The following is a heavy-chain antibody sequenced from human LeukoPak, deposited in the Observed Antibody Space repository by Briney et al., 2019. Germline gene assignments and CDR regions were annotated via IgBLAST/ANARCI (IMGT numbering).Heavy chain of an antibody. J-gene: IGHJ4*02. CDR2: IYHSGST. CDR1: GGSISSGGYS. D-gene: IGHD3-16*02. CDR3: ARGGRYDYVWGSYRPPTYFDY. V-gene: IGHV4-30-2*01. Sequence: SETLSLTCAVSGGSISSGGYSWSWIRQPPGKGLEWIGYIYHSGSTYYNPSLKSRVTISVDTSKNQFSLKLSSVTAADTAVYYCARGGRYDYVWGSYRPPTYFDYWGQGTLVTVSS.